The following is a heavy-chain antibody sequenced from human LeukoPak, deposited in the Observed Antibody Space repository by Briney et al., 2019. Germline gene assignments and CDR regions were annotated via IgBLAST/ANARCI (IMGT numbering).Heavy chain of an antibody. J-gene: IGHJ4*02. CDR3: ARNTRYYYDSSGYYWFDY. CDR1: GGSISSYY. V-gene: IGHV4-4*07. Sequence: SETLSLTCTVSGGSISSYYWSWIRQPAGKGLEWIGRIYTSGSTNYNPSLKSRVTMSVDTSKNQFSLKLSSVTAADTAVYYCARNTRYYYDSSGYYWFDYWGQGTLVTVSS. D-gene: IGHD3-22*01. CDR2: IYTSGST.